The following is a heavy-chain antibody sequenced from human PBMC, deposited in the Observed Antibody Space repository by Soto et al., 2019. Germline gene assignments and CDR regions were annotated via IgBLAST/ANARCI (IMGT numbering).Heavy chain of an antibody. J-gene: IGHJ4*02. CDR1: GYTFTTYA. CDR3: ARLLSFGELSLDY. Sequence: QVPFVQSEAEVKKPGASVKVSCKASGYTFTTYAIHWVLQAPGQRLEWMGWINAANGNTKYSQKFQGRVTITRDTSASTVYMELSSLRSDDTGVYYCARLLSFGELSLDYWGQGTLVTVSS. CDR2: INAANGNT. V-gene: IGHV1-3*01. D-gene: IGHD3-10*01.